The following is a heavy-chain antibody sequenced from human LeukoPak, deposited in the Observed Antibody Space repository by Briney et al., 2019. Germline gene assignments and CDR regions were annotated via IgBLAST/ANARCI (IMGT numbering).Heavy chain of an antibody. J-gene: IGHJ6*02. V-gene: IGHV1-8*01. Sequence: ASVKVSCKASGYTFTSYDINWVRQATGQGLEWMGWMNPNSGITGYAQKFQGRVTMTRNTSISTAYMELSSLRSEDTAVYYCASCPYYDFWSGYYSYGMDVWGQGTTVTVSS. CDR3: ASCPYYDFWSGYYSYGMDV. CDR2: MNPNSGIT. D-gene: IGHD3-3*01. CDR1: GYTFTSYD.